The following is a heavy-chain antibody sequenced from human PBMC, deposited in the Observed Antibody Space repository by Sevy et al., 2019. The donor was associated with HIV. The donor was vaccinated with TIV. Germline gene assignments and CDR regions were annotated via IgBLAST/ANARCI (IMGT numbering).Heavy chain of an antibody. V-gene: IGHV3-21*01. CDR3: ARDAALTIRFLEWLSRPFDY. CDR2: ISSSSSYI. D-gene: IGHD3-3*01. Sequence: GGSLRLSCAASGFTFSSYSMNWVRQAPGKGLEWVSSISSSSSYIYYADSVKGRFTISRDNAKNSLYLQMNSLRAEATAVYYCARDAALTIRFLEWLSRPFDYWGQGTLVTVSS. J-gene: IGHJ4*02. CDR1: GFTFSSYS.